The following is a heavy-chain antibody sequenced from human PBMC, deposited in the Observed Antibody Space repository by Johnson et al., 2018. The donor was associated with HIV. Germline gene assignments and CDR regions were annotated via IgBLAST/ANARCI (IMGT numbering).Heavy chain of an antibody. V-gene: IGHV3-30*18. Sequence: QVQLVESGGGVVQPGRSLRLSCAASGFTFSSYGMHWVRQAPGKGLEWVAVISYDGSNKYYADSVKGRFTISRDNSKNTLYLQMNSLRAEDTAVYYCAKARGIVGATGAFEIWGQGTMVTVSS. CDR1: GFTFSSYG. D-gene: IGHD1-26*01. J-gene: IGHJ3*02. CDR3: AKARGIVGATGAFEI. CDR2: ISYDGSNK.